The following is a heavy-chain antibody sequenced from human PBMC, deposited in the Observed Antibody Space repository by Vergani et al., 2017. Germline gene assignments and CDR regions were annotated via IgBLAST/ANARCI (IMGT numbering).Heavy chain of an antibody. Sequence: EVQLLESGGGLVQPGGSLRLSCAASGFTFSNAWMSWVRQAPGKGLEWVGRIKSKTDGGTTDYAAPVKGRFTISRDDSKNTLYLQMNSLKTEDTAVYYCTTDGHLVPNNYYYYYGMDVWGQGTTVTVSS. CDR2: IKSKTDGGTT. D-gene: IGHD1-26*01. J-gene: IGHJ6*02. V-gene: IGHV3-15*01. CDR1: GFTFSNAW. CDR3: TTDGHLVPNNYYYYYGMDV.